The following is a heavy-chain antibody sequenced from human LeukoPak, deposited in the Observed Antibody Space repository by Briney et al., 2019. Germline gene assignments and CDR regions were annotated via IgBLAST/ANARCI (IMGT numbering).Heavy chain of an antibody. CDR3: ARDLYSTLLAYYYGMDV. Sequence: GGSLRLSCAASGFTFSSYGMHWVRQAPGKGLEWVAVIWYDGGNKYYADSVKGRFTISRDNSKNTLYLQMNSLRAEDTAVYYCARDLYSTLLAYYYGMDVWGQGTTVTVSS. V-gene: IGHV3-33*01. CDR2: IWYDGGNK. D-gene: IGHD6-13*01. J-gene: IGHJ6*02. CDR1: GFTFSSYG.